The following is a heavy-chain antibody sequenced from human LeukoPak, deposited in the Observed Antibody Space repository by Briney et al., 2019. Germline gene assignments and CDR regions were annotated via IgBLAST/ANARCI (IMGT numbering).Heavy chain of an antibody. D-gene: IGHD6-6*01. CDR1: GFTFSSYA. J-gene: IGHJ4*02. V-gene: IGHV3-30*04. CDR2: ISYDGSNK. CDR3: ARDRGSSSSPYFDY. Sequence: GGSLRLSWAASGFTFSSYAMHWVRQAPGKGLEWVAVISYDGSNKYYADSVKGRSTISRDNSKNPLYLQMNSLRAEDTAVYYCARDRGSSSSPYFDYWGQGTLVTVSS.